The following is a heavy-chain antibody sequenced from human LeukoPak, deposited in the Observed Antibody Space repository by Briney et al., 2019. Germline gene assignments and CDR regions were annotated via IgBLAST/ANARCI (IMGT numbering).Heavy chain of an antibody. D-gene: IGHD2-2*01. J-gene: IGHJ4*02. CDR1: GGSFSGYY. V-gene: IGHV4-34*01. Sequence: SETLSLTCAVYGGSFSGYYWSWIRQPPGKGLEWIGEINHSGSTNYNPSLKSRVTISVDTSKNQFSLKLSSVTAADTAVYHCARVSGPKMASSSYVGTRGVIDYWGQGTLVTVSS. CDR3: ARVSGPKMASSSYVGTRGVIDY. CDR2: INHSGST.